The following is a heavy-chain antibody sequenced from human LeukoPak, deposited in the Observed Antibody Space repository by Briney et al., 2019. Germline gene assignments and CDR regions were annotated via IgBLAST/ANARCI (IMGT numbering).Heavy chain of an antibody. CDR2: INPTAGNT. CDR1: GYTFSNYY. CDR3: ARVVGGSKIYRYFDY. D-gene: IGHD1-26*01. V-gene: IGHV1-46*01. J-gene: IGHJ4*02. Sequence: ASVKVSCKASGYTFSNYYLHWVRQAPGQGLEWMGLINPTAGNTYYAQRFQGRVTMTRNTSTSTVYMELSSLRSEDTAVYYCARVVGGSKIYRYFDYWGQGTLVTVSS.